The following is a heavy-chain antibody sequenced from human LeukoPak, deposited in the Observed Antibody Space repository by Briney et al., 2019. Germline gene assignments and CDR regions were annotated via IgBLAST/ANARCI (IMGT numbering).Heavy chain of an antibody. D-gene: IGHD4-17*01. CDR3: ARAVTSTEGY. CDR2: INDGGSGK. CDR1: GFVFSNYW. Sequence: GGSLRLSCAASGFVFSNYWMTWGRQAPGKGLEWVASINDGGSGKYYVDSVKGRFTISRDNAQKSLYLEMHSLRAEDTAVYFCARAVTSTEGYWGQGTLVTVSS. J-gene: IGHJ4*02. V-gene: IGHV3-7*03.